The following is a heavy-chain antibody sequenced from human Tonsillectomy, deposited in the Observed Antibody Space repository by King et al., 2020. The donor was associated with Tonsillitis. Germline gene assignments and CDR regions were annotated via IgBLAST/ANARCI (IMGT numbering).Heavy chain of an antibody. CDR3: ARALRGYSYGTFDY. J-gene: IGHJ4*02. CDR1: GFTFRSYA. Sequence: VQLVESGGGVVQPGRSLRLSCAASGFTFRSYAMHWVRQAPGKGLEWVAVISYDGSDKYYADSVKGRFTISRDNSKNTLYLQMNSLRAEDTAVDYCARALRGYSYGTFDYWGQGTLVTVSS. V-gene: IGHV3-30-3*01. CDR2: ISYDGSDK. D-gene: IGHD5-18*01.